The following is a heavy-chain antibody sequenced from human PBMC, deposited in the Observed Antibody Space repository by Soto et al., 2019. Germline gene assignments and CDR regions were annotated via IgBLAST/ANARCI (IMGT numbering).Heavy chain of an antibody. V-gene: IGHV1-18*01. D-gene: IGHD4-17*01. CDR2: ITVYSGHT. Sequence: GASVKVSCKASGYTFTAFTITWVRQAPGQGLEWLGWITVYSGHTAYAQTFRDRVTLTSDTYATTAYMELRGLRSDDTAVFYCARVSLLRSRDFCHTLDAWGQGTTVTVSS. CDR1: GYTFTAFT. CDR3: ARVSLLRSRDFCHTLDA. J-gene: IGHJ6*02.